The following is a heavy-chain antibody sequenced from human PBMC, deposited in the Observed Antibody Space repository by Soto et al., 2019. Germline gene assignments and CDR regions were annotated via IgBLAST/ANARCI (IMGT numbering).Heavy chain of an antibody. CDR2: INHSGST. Sequence: SETLSLTCAVYGGSFSGYYWSWIRQPPGKGLEWIGEINHSGSTNYNPSLKSRVTISVDTSKNQFSLKLSSVTAADTAVYYCARRAKYSSRWFDPCGQGTLVTVSS. D-gene: IGHD6-13*01. V-gene: IGHV4-34*01. CDR1: GGSFSGYY. J-gene: IGHJ5*02. CDR3: ARRAKYSSRWFDP.